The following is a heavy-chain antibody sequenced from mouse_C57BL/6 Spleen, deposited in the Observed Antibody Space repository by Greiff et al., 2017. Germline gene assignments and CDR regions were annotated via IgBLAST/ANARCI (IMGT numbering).Heavy chain of an antibody. D-gene: IGHD1-1*01. CDR1: GFSLTSYA. V-gene: IGHV2-9-1*01. J-gene: IGHJ4*01. CDR3: ARTTVVAQYAMDY. Sequence: VKLVESGPGLVAPSQSLSITCTVSGFSLTSYAISWVRQPPGKGLEWLGVIWTGGGTNYNSALKSRLSISKDNSKSQVFLKMNSLQTDDTARYYCARTTVVAQYAMDYWGQGTSVTVSS. CDR2: IWTGGGT.